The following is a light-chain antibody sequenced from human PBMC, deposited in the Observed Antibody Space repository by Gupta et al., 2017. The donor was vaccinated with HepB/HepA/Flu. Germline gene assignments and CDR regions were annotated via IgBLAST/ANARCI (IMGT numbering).Light chain of an antibody. CDR1: SSTSGAGYD. CDR2: GNS. V-gene: IGLV1-40*01. Sequence: HSLLTHAPHVSGTPVQRVTISCTGRSSTSGAGYDGHWYQQLPGTAPTLLIYGNSNRPSGGPVRFSGSKSVTSASLAITVLYDEDEADYDCHSYDSSLGVFGGGTKLTVL. J-gene: IGLJ2*01. CDR3: HSYDSSLGV.